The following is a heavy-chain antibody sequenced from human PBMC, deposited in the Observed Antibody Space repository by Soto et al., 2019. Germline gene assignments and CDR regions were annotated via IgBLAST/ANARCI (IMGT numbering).Heavy chain of an antibody. Sequence: ASVKVSCKVSGYTLTELSMHWVRQAPGKGLEWMGGFDPEDGETIYAQKFQGRVTMTEDTSTDTAYMELSSLRSEDTAVYYCATRSMVRGVNREGEPYYYYYYMDVWGKGTTVTVSS. V-gene: IGHV1-24*01. CDR3: ATRSMVRGVNREGEPYYYYYYMDV. J-gene: IGHJ6*03. D-gene: IGHD3-10*01. CDR1: GYTLTELS. CDR2: FDPEDGET.